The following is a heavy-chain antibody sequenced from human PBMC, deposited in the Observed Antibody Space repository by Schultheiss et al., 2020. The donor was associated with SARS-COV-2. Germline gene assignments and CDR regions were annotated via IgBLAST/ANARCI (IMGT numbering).Heavy chain of an antibody. CDR1: GGSISSYY. CDR3: ARVGYCSSTSCYKSYYYYMDV. Sequence: SETLSLTCTVSGGSISSYYWSWIRQPPGKGLEWIGYIYYSGSTNYNPSLKSRVTISVDTSKNQFSLKLNSVTAADTAVYYCARVGYCSSTSCYKSYYYYMDVWGKGTTVTVSS. D-gene: IGHD2-2*02. CDR2: IYYSGST. V-gene: IGHV4-59*12. J-gene: IGHJ6*03.